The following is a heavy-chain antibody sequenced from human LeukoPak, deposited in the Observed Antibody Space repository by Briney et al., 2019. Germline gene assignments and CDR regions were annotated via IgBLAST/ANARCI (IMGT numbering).Heavy chain of an antibody. D-gene: IGHD3-22*01. V-gene: IGHV4-59*01. J-gene: IGHJ4*02. Sequence: PLETLSLTCTVSGGSISSYYWSWIRQPPGKGLEWIGYIYYSGSTNYNPSLKSRVTISVDTSKNQFSLKLSSVTAADTAVYYCASHGTNDSSELLYWGQGTLVTVSS. CDR2: IYYSGST. CDR3: ASHGTNDSSELLY. CDR1: GGSISSYY.